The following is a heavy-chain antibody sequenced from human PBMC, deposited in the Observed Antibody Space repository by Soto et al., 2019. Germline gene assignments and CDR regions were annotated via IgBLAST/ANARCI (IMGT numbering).Heavy chain of an antibody. CDR2: IYYSGST. CDR3: ARVSIPRTAQDWYFDL. D-gene: IGHD2-21*01. CDR1: GGSISSGDYY. J-gene: IGHJ2*01. V-gene: IGHV4-30-4*01. Sequence: QVQLQESGPGLVKPSQTLSLTCTVSGGSISSGDYYWSWIRQPPGKGLEWIGYIYYSGSTYYNPSLKRRVTISVDTSKNQFSLKLSAVTAADTAVYYCARVSIPRTAQDWYFDLWGRGTLVTVSS.